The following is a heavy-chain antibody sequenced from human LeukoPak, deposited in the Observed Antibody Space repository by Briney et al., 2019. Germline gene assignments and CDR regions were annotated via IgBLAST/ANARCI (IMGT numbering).Heavy chain of an antibody. J-gene: IGHJ3*02. CDR2: ISSSSSYI. Sequence: GGSLRLSCAASGFTFSSYSMNWVRQAPGKGLEWVSSISSSSSYIYYADSVKGRFTISRDNAKNSLYLQMNSLRAEDTAVYYCARGIVGAPDAFDIWGQGTMVTVSS. V-gene: IGHV3-21*01. CDR3: ARGIVGAPDAFDI. D-gene: IGHD1-26*01. CDR1: GFTFSSYS.